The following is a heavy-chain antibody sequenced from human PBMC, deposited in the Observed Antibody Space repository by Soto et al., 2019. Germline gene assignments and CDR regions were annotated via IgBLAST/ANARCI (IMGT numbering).Heavy chain of an antibody. J-gene: IGHJ4*02. CDR1: GGSISSGGYY. CDR2: IYYSGST. D-gene: IGHD2-15*01. V-gene: IGHV4-31*03. CDR3: ARGSRYCSGGSCYWWGFDY. Sequence: SETLSLTCTVSGGSISSGGYYWSWIRQHPGKGLEWIGYIYYSGSTYYNPSLKSRVTISVDTSKNQISLKLSSLTAADTAVYYCARGSRYCSGGSCYWWGFDYWGQGTLVTVSS.